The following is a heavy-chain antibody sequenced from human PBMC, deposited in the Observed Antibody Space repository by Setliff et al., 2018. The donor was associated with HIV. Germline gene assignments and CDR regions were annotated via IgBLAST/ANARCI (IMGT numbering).Heavy chain of an antibody. J-gene: IGHJ4*02. CDR3: ARSPRYSHYGGLFDY. CDR2: INHSGNT. V-gene: IGHV4-34*01. CDR1: GGSFSGYY. Sequence: SETLSLTCAVYGGSFSGYYWNWIRQPPGKGLDWIGEINHSGNTNYNPSLKSRVTISIDTSKNQFSLRLTSVTAADTAVYYCARSPRYSHYGGLFDYWGQGTLVTVSS. D-gene: IGHD4-4*01.